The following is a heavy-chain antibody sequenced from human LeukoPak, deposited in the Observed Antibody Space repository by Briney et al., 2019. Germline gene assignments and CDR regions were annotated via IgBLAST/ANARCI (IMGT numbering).Heavy chain of an antibody. D-gene: IGHD5-18*01. CDR1: GGSIRSSSYY. CDR2: IYYSGNT. V-gene: IGHV4-39*07. CDR3: ARGRIQLQLNNSFDF. Sequence: PSETLSLTCTVSGGSIRSSSYYWGWIRQSPGKGLEWIGSIYYSGNTYYNPSLKSRVTISVDTSKNQFSLKVDSVTAADTAVYYCARGRIQLQLNNSFDFWGQGTLVTVSS. J-gene: IGHJ4*02.